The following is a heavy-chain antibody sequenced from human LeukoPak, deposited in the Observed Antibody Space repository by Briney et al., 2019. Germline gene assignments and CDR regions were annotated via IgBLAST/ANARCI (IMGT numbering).Heavy chain of an antibody. Sequence: PSETLSLTCDVSGGSTSGYFWSWIRQPPGKGPEWIVEINHSGSTKYIPSLKSRLTISVDTSKNQFSLKLTSVTAADTAVYYCARVDGFGESPLDAFDVWGQGTMVTVSS. CDR3: ARVDGFGESPLDAFDV. V-gene: IGHV4-34*01. J-gene: IGHJ3*01. CDR2: INHSGST. D-gene: IGHD3-10*01. CDR1: GGSTSGYF.